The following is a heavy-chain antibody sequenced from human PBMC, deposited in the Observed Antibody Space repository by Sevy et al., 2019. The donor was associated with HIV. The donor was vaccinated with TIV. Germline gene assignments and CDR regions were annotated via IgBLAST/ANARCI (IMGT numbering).Heavy chain of an antibody. V-gene: IGHV3-49*03. CDR2: IRSNPYGGTT. CDR3: TRDPLAQLPDY. D-gene: IGHD3-10*01. CDR1: GFTFGDYP. J-gene: IGHJ4*02. Sequence: GGSLRLSCTTSGFTFGDYPMGWSRQAPGKGLEWVGFIRSNPYGGTTEYAASVKGRFIISRDDSRSIAYLQMNSLKTDDTAVYYCTRDPLAQLPDYWGQGTLVTVSS.